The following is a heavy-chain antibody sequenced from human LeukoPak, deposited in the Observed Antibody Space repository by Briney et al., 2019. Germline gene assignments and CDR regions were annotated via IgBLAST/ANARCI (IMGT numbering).Heavy chain of an antibody. CDR3: ARGGTGWRWLQFRAFDI. J-gene: IGHJ3*02. Sequence: PSETLSLTCTVSGGSISNYYWSWIRQPPGKGLELIGYIHYSGTTYYNPSLKSRVTISVDMSKNEFSVKLTSVTAADTAVYYCARGGTGWRWLQFRAFDIWGQGTMVTVSS. CDR2: IHYSGTT. D-gene: IGHD5-24*01. CDR1: GGSISNYY. V-gene: IGHV4-59*01.